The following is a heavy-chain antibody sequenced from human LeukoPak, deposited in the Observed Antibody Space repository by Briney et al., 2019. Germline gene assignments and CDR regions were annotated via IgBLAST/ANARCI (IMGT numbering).Heavy chain of an antibody. J-gene: IGHJ3*02. CDR1: GFTFSSYA. CDR2: ISGSGGST. D-gene: IGHD3-22*01. V-gene: IGHV3-23*01. CDR3: AKFDSSGYYYFPDSDAFDI. Sequence: GGSLRLSCAASGFTFSSYAMSWVRQAPGKGLEWVSAISGSGGSTYYADSVKGRFTISRDNSKNTLYLQMNSLRAEDTAVYYCAKFDSSGYYYFPDSDAFDIWGQGTMVTVSS.